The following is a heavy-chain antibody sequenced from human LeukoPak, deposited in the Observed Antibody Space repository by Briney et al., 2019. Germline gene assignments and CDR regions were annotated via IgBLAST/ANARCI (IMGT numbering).Heavy chain of an antibody. D-gene: IGHD3-22*01. CDR2: ISAYNGNT. J-gene: IGHJ4*02. Sequence: ASVKVSCKASGYTFTSYGISWVRQAPGQGLEWMGWISAYNGNTNYAQKLQGRVTMTRDTSISTAYMELSRLRSDDTAVYYCARRESYYDSSGYIVYWGQGTLVTVSS. CDR3: ARRESYYDSSGYIVY. CDR1: GYTFTSYG. V-gene: IGHV1-18*01.